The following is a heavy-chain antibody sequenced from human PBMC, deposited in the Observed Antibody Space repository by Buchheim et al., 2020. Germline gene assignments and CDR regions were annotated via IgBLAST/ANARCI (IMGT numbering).Heavy chain of an antibody. J-gene: IGHJ6*02. CDR2: IYYSGST. CDR3: ARIAFYSYGVVPYYYYCIDV. CDR1: GGSISSYY. V-gene: IGHV4-59*01. Sequence: QVQLQESGPGLVKPSETLSLTCTVSGGSISSYYWSWIRQPPGKGLEWIGYIYYSGSTNYNPSLKSRVTISVDTSKNQFSLKLSSVSAADTAVYYSARIAFYSYGVVPYYYYCIDVWGRGTT. D-gene: IGHD5-18*01.